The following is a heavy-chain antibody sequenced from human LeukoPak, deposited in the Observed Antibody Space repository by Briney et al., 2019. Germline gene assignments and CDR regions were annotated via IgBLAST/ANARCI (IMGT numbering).Heavy chain of an antibody. CDR3: ARDGQDWYCSGGSCPSQPEDYYYYGMDV. D-gene: IGHD2-15*01. Sequence: HPGGSLRLSCAASGFTFSSYAMSWVRQAPGKGLEWVAVISYDGSNKYYADSVKGRFTISRDNSKNTLYLQMNSLRAEDTAVYYCARDGQDWYCSGGSCPSQPEDYYYYGMDVWGQGTTVTVSS. V-gene: IGHV3-30-3*01. CDR2: ISYDGSNK. J-gene: IGHJ6*02. CDR1: GFTFSSYA.